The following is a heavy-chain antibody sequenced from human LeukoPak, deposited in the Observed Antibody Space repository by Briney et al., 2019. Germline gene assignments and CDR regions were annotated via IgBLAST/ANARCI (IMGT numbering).Heavy chain of an antibody. Sequence: GASVKVSCKASGYTFTGYYMHWVRQAPGQGLEWMGWINPNSGGTNYAQKFQGRVTMTRDTSISTAYMELSRLRSDDTAVYYCARWNMLEVQLERPGARYYYYYYMDVWGKGTTVTVSS. CDR1: GYTFTGYY. CDR2: INPNSGGT. CDR3: ARWNMLEVQLERPGARYYYYYYMDV. J-gene: IGHJ6*03. D-gene: IGHD1-1*01. V-gene: IGHV1-2*02.